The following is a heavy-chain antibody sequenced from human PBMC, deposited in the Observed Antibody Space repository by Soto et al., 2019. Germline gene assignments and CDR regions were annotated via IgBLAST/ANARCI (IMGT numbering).Heavy chain of an antibody. V-gene: IGHV3-9*01. CDR1: GFTFDDYA. CDR3: AKDMWIALSSLDY. D-gene: IGHD5-12*01. J-gene: IGHJ4*02. CDR2: ISWNSGSI. Sequence: EVQLVESGGGLVQPGRSLRLSCAASGFTFDDYAMHWVRQAPGKGLEWVSGISWNSGSIGYADSVKGRFTNSRDNAKNSLYLQMNSLRAENTALYYCAKDMWIALSSLDYWGQGTLVTVSS.